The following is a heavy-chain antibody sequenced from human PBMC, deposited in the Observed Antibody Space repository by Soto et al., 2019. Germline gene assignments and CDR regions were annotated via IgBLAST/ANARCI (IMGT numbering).Heavy chain of an antibody. J-gene: IGHJ5*02. CDR2: ISSTSTSM. V-gene: IGHV3-21*01. CDR3: AREVRRGWFDP. CDR1: GFTFSTYT. Sequence: PGGSLRLSCAASGFTFSTYTMNWVRQAPGKGLEWVSSISSTSTSMSYAESVKGRFTISRDNANNSLFLQMNSLTAEDTAVYYCAREVRRGWFDPWGQGILVTVSS.